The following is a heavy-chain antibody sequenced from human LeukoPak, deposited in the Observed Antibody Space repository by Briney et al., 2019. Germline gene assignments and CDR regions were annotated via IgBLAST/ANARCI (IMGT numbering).Heavy chain of an antibody. Sequence: SETLSLTCTVSGGSISCSGYYWGWIRQPPGKGLEWIGSIYYSGSTYYNPSLKSRITISVDTSKNQFSLKLSSVRTADTAVYYCARPSTTIFGVVIDYWGQGTLVTVSS. D-gene: IGHD3-3*01. CDR3: ARPSTTIFGVVIDY. CDR2: IYYSGST. J-gene: IGHJ4*02. V-gene: IGHV4-39*01. CDR1: GGSISCSGYY.